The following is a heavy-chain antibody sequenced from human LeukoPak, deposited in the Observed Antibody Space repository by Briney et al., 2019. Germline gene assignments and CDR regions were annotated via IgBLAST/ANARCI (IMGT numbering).Heavy chain of an antibody. V-gene: IGHV4-34*01. D-gene: IGHD5-24*01. J-gene: IGHJ3*02. Sequence: PSETLSLTCALYGGSFNDHYWSWIRQPPGKGLEWIGEIDHRGSTHYNASLMSRVTMSIDTSNNHFSLKLRSVTAADTAVYYCARRTPQMTTNEYALDIWGQGTMVTVSS. CDR1: GGSFNDHY. CDR3: ARRTPQMTTNEYALDI. CDR2: IDHRGST.